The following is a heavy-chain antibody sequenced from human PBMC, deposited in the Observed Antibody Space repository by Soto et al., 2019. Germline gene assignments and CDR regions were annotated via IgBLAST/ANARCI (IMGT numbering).Heavy chain of an antibody. Sequence: PVESLKISCNGSGYSFTSYWIGWVRQMPGKGLEWMGIIYPGDSDTRYSPSFQGQVTISADKSTSTAYLQWSSLKASDTAMYYCARHAGTTHYYYGMDVWGQGTTVTVSS. D-gene: IGHD1-1*01. J-gene: IGHJ6*02. V-gene: IGHV5-51*01. CDR3: ARHAGTTHYYYGMDV. CDR1: GYSFTSYW. CDR2: IYPGDSDT.